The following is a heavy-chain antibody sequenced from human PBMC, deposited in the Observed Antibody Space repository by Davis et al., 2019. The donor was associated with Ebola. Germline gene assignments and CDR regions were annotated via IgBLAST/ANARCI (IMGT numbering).Heavy chain of an antibody. CDR1: GGSISSGDYY. Sequence: SETLSLTCTVSGGSISSGDYYWSWIRQPPGKGLEWMGYIYYSGSTYYNPSLKSRVTISVDTSKNQFSLRLSSVTAADTAVYFCASQAGAMEKLFDYWGQGTLVTVSS. CDR2: IYYSGST. D-gene: IGHD2-2*01. J-gene: IGHJ4*02. V-gene: IGHV4-30-4*01. CDR3: ASQAGAMEKLFDY.